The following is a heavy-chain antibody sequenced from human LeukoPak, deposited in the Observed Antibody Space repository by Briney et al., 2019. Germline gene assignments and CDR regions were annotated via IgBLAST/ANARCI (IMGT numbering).Heavy chain of an antibody. CDR2: IYYSGST. D-gene: IGHD2-2*01. Sequence: SETLSLTCTVSGGSISSSSYYWGWIRQPLGKGLEWIGSIYYSGSTYYNPSLKSRVTISVDTSKNQFSLKLSSVTAADTAVYYCASPSPGYCSSTNCLPFYYWGQGTLVTVSS. J-gene: IGHJ4*02. CDR3: ASPSPGYCSSTNCLPFYY. V-gene: IGHV4-39*07. CDR1: GGSISSSSYY.